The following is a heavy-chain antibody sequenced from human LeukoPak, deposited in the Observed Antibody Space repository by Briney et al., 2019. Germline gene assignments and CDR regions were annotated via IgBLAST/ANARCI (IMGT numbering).Heavy chain of an antibody. CDR2: IYYSGNT. D-gene: IGHD2-15*01. CDR1: GGSISSGTYY. CDR3: ARRYCNGGSCPFDY. V-gene: IGHV4-39*01. Sequence: SETLSLTCTVSGGSISSGTYYWGWIRQPPGKGLEWIGSIYYSGNTYYNPSLKRRVTISSHTSKNQFSLKMNSVTAADTAVYYCARRYCNGGSCPFDYWGQGTLVTVSS. J-gene: IGHJ4*02.